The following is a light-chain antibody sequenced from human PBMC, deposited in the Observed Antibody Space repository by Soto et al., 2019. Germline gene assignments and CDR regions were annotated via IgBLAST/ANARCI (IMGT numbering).Light chain of an antibody. CDR3: QQFRSSPPAFT. CDR2: GAS. V-gene: IGKV3-20*01. Sequence: ESMLTQSPGTLSLSPGERATLSCRASQSISSMYLTWYQHKPGQAPRLLIYGASIRATGIPDRFSGSGSGTDFTLTIRRLEPEDSAVYYCQQFRSSPPAFTFGQGTKLEI. CDR1: QSISSMY. J-gene: IGKJ2*01.